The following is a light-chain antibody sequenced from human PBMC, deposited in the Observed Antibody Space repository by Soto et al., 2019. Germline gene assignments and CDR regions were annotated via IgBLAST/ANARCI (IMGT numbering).Light chain of an antibody. CDR3: RQYYTTPH. J-gene: IGKJ3*01. CDR1: QSVLYSSNNKNF. CDR2: WAS. Sequence: DIVMTQSPDSLAVSLVERATINCKSSQSVLYSSNNKNFLAWYQQKPGQPPKLLINWASTRESGVPDRFSGSGSWKDSTLHISSLQAEEVAVYYCRQYYTTPHFGPGTNVDIK. V-gene: IGKV4-1*01.